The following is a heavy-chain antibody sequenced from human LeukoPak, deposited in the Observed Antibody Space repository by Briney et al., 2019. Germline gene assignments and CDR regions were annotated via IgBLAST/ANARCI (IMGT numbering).Heavy chain of an antibody. CDR1: GFTFSSYA. CDR3: AKGGGGNFPFDY. CDR2: ISPSGGST. J-gene: IGHJ4*02. V-gene: IGHV3-23*01. Sequence: GGSLRLSCAASGFTFSSYAMSWLRQAPGKGLEWVSAISPSGGSTYYADSVKGRFTISRDNSQLYLQVTSLRAEDTAVYYCAKGGGGNFPFDYWGQGTLVTVSS. D-gene: IGHD4-23*01.